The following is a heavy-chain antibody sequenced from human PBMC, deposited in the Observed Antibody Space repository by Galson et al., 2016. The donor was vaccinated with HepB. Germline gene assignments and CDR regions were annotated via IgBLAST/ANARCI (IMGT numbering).Heavy chain of an antibody. J-gene: IGHJ4*02. CDR1: GFIFSKAW. Sequence: SLRLSCAASGFIFSKAWMTWVRQAPGKGLEWVGRIKSKAEGGATDYGAPVKGRFTISRDDSKNTLYLQMNRLKAEDTAVYYCTTDVDWGQGTLVTVFS. V-gene: IGHV3-15*01. CDR2: IKSKAEGGAT. CDR3: TTDVD.